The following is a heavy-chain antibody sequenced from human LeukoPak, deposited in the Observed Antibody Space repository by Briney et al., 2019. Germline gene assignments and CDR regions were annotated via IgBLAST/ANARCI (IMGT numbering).Heavy chain of an antibody. J-gene: IGHJ4*02. Sequence: SETLSLTCAVYGGSFSGYYWSWIRQPPGKGLEWIGEINHSGSTNYNPSLKSRVTISVDTSKNQFSLKLSSVTAADTAAYYCARGKGPSSGFAYWGQGTLVTVSS. D-gene: IGHD6-19*01. CDR3: ARGKGPSSGFAY. V-gene: IGHV4-34*01. CDR1: GGSFSGYY. CDR2: INHSGST.